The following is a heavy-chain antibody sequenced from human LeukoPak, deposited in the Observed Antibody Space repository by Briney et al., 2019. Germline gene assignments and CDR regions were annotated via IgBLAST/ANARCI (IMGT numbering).Heavy chain of an antibody. CDR2: IYTSGST. CDR1: GGFIGTYY. Sequence: SETLSLTCTVSGGFIGTYYWSWIRQPAGKGLEWIGRIYTSGSTNYNPSLKSRVSMAVDTSKNQFSLKLTSVTAADTAVYYCARGQLATAMGRDYFDYWGQGTVVTVSS. J-gene: IGHJ4*02. D-gene: IGHD5-18*01. V-gene: IGHV4-4*07. CDR3: ARGQLATAMGRDYFDY.